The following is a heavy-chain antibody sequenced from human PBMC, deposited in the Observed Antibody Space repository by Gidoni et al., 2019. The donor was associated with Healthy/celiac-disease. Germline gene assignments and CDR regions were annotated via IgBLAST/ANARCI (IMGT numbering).Heavy chain of an antibody. CDR2: IYYSGST. Sequence: QVQLQESGPGLVKPSQTLSLTCTVPGGPISSGGYYWSWIRQHPGKGLEWIGYIYYSGSTYYNPSLKSRVTISVDTSKNQFSLKLSSVTAADTAVYYCARDGHCTGGVCYYFDYWGQGTLVTVSS. D-gene: IGHD2-8*02. CDR1: GGPISSGGYY. CDR3: ARDGHCTGGVCYYFDY. V-gene: IGHV4-31*03. J-gene: IGHJ4*02.